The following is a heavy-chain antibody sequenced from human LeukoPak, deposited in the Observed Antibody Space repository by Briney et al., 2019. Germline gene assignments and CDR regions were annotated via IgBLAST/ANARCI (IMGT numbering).Heavy chain of an antibody. Sequence: GGSLRLSYAGSGFTFRSYWMSWVRQAPGKGLEWVANIRHDGSEKYYVDSVKGRFTISRDNAKDSLYLQMNSLRVEDTAVYYCARAQSWYSIDYWGQGTLVTVSS. CDR2: IRHDGSEK. D-gene: IGHD2-15*01. V-gene: IGHV3-7*03. CDR3: ARAQSWYSIDY. CDR1: GFTFRSYW. J-gene: IGHJ4*02.